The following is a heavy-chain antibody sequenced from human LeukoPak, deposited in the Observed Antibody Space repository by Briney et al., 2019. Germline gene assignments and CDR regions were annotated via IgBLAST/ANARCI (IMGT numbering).Heavy chain of an antibody. J-gene: IGHJ4*02. CDR2: ISGSGGST. CDR3: AKALWFGELLYFDY. D-gene: IGHD3-10*01. Sequence: GGSLRLSCAASGFTFSSYAMSWVRQAPGKGLEWVSAISGSGGSTYYADSVKGRFTISSDNSKNTLYLQMNSLRAEDTAVYYCAKALWFGELLYFDYWGQGTLVTVSS. CDR1: GFTFSSYA. V-gene: IGHV3-23*01.